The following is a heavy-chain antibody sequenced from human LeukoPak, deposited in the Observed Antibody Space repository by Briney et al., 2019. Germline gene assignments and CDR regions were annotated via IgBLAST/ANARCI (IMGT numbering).Heavy chain of an antibody. Sequence: PSGTLSLTCAVSGGSISSSNWWSWVRQPPGKGLEWIGEIYYSESTNYNPSFKSRVTISVDKSKNQFSLKLSSVTAADTAMYYCARVKDPGGYYYYYYMDVWGKGTTVTVSS. CDR3: ARVKDPGGYYYYYYMDV. V-gene: IGHV4-4*02. D-gene: IGHD3-16*01. CDR2: IYYSEST. CDR1: GGSISSSNW. J-gene: IGHJ6*03.